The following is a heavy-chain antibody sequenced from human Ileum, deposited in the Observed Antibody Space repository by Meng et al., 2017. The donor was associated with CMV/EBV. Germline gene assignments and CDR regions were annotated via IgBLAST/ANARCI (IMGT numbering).Heavy chain of an antibody. CDR2: IYSSGST. Sequence: QVQLETSGSGLVNPSWPLSPTCHVSGDSISSNFWSWIRQPAGKGLEWIGRIYSSGSTFYNPSLNSRVTMSVDTSKNQFSLSLASVTAADTAIYFCAREESVGIAVTGTFDYWGQGILVTVSS. CDR3: AREESVGIAVTGTFDY. V-gene: IGHV4-4*07. D-gene: IGHD6-19*01. CDR1: GDSISSNF. J-gene: IGHJ4*02.